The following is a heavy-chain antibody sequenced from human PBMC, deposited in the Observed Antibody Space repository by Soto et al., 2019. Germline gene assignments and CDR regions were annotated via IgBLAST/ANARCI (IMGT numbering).Heavy chain of an antibody. CDR3: ARETASDSSGFDY. V-gene: IGHV3-48*02. CDR2: ISSSTSTI. J-gene: IGHJ4*02. Sequence: LRLSCAASGFLFSSYSMNWVRQAPGKGLEWVSYISSSTSTIYYADSVKGRFTISRDNAKNSLYLQMNSLRDEDTAVYYCARETASDSSGFDYWGRGTLVTVSS. CDR1: GFLFSSYS. D-gene: IGHD3-22*01.